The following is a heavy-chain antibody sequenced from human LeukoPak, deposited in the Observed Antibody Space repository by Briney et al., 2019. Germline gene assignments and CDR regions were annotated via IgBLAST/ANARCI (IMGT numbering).Heavy chain of an antibody. D-gene: IGHD7-27*01. Sequence: SETLSLTCTVSGASISSYYWSWIRQSPGKGLEWIAYIYYSGSGSTNYNPSLKSRVTMSVDTSKNQFSLKLSSVTAADTAVYYCARDLGGPSGYFDYWGQGTLVTVSS. CDR1: GASISSYY. CDR3: ARDLGGPSGYFDY. V-gene: IGHV4-59*12. CDR2: IYYSGSGST. J-gene: IGHJ4*02.